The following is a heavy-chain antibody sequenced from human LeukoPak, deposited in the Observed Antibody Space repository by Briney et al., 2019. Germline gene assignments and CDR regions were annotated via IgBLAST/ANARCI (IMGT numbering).Heavy chain of an antibody. J-gene: IGHJ5*02. D-gene: IGHD6-13*01. Sequence: GEPLKISCQGSGYSFTSYWIGWVRQVPGKGLEWMGIIYPGDSDTRYSPSLQGQVTISADKSISTAYLQWSSLKASDTAMYYCARHSDSSIWYGPTGDWFDPWGQGTLVTVSS. V-gene: IGHV5-51*01. CDR2: IYPGDSDT. CDR1: GYSFTSYW. CDR3: ARHSDSSIWYGPTGDWFDP.